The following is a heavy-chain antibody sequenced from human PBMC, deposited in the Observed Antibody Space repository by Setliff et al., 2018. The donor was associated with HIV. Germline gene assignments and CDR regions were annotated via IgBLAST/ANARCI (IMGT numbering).Heavy chain of an antibody. CDR3: ARAGVYYDSSGYCIDY. Sequence: AGGSLRLSCAASGFTFSSYAMSWVRQAPGKGLEWVSSISSGSSYIYYAESVKGRFTISRDNAKHSLYLQMNSLRAEDTAVYYCARAGVYYDSSGYCIDYWGQGTLVTVSS. CDR2: ISSGSSYI. V-gene: IGHV3-21*01. D-gene: IGHD3-22*01. J-gene: IGHJ4*02. CDR1: GFTFSSYA.